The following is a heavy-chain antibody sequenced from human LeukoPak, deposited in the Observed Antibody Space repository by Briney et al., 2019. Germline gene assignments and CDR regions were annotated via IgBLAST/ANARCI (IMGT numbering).Heavy chain of an antibody. CDR1: GYTFTGYY. J-gene: IGHJ4*02. CDR3: ARDRGYSYGYPNYYFDY. V-gene: IGHV1-2*02. Sequence: GASVKVSCKASGYTFTGYYMHWVRQAPGQGVEGMGWINPNSGGTNYAQKFQGRVTMTRDTSISTAYMELSRLRSDDTAVYYCARDRGYSYGYPNYYFDYWGQGTLVTVSS. CDR2: INPNSGGT. D-gene: IGHD5-18*01.